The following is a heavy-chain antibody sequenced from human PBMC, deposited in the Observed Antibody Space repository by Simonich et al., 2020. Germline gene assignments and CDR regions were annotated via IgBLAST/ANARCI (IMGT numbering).Heavy chain of an antibody. V-gene: IGHV3-23*01. CDR1: GFTFSSYA. CDR3: AKDLGERITMIVVVIDAFDI. J-gene: IGHJ3*02. CDR2: FSGSGGST. D-gene: IGHD3-22*01. Sequence: GGGLVQPGGSLRLSCAASGFTFSSYAMSWVRQAPGNGLEWVSAFSGSGGSTYYADSVKGRFTISRDNSKNTLYLQMNSLRAEDTAVYYCAKDLGERITMIVVVIDAFDIWGQGTMVTVSS.